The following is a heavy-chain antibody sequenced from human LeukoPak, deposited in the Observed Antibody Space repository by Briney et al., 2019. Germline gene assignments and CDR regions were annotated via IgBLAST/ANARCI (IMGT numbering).Heavy chain of an antibody. CDR1: GFTFSSYW. CDR2: IKQDGSEK. CDR3: ARGAWYYDSSGYYDY. D-gene: IGHD3-22*01. V-gene: IGHV3-7*01. Sequence: GGSLRLSCAASGFTFSSYWMSWVRQAPGKGLEWVANIKQDGSEKYYVDSVKGRFTISRDSAKNSLYLQMNSLRAEDTAVYYCARGAWYYDSSGYYDYWGQGTLVTVSS. J-gene: IGHJ4*02.